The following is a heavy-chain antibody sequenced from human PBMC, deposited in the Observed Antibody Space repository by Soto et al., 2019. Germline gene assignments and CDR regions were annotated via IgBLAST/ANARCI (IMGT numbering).Heavy chain of an antibody. V-gene: IGHV1-2*04. Sequence: GASVKVSCKASGYSFTGYYMHWVRQAPGQGLEWMGWINPNSGGTNYAQKFQGWVTMTRDTSISTAYMELSRLRSDDTAVYYCARVSYDSSGYFPPAEYFQHWGQGTLVTVS. D-gene: IGHD3-22*01. CDR3: ARVSYDSSGYFPPAEYFQH. CDR2: INPNSGGT. J-gene: IGHJ1*01. CDR1: GYSFTGYY.